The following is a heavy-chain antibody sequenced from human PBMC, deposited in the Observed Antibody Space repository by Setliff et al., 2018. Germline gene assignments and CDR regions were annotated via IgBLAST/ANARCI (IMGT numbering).Heavy chain of an antibody. CDR1: GYSFTSHW. Sequence: GESLKISCKGFGYSFTSHWIGWVRQMPGKGLEWMGIIYPGDSDTRYSPSFQGQVTFSADKSISTAYLQWSSLKASGTAMYYCARMTGPYYHYYYMDVWGKGTKVTVSS. J-gene: IGHJ6*03. V-gene: IGHV5-51*01. CDR2: IYPGDSDT. D-gene: IGHD3-9*01. CDR3: ARMTGPYYHYYYMDV.